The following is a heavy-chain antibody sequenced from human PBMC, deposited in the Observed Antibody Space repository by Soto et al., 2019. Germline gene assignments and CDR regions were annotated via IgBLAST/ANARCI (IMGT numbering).Heavy chain of an antibody. CDR2: IGPAGDT. Sequence: EVQLVESGGGLVQPGGSPRLSCAASGFTFSSYDMHWVRQPPGKGLEWVSAIGPAGDTYYPGSVQGRFTISRDNAKNSLFLQVNSLRAEDTAIYYCATCGWGSSWYEGGSRIDYWGQGTLVTVSS. D-gene: IGHD6-13*01. CDR1: GFTFSSYD. CDR3: ATCGWGSSWYEGGSRIDY. V-gene: IGHV3-13*01. J-gene: IGHJ4*02.